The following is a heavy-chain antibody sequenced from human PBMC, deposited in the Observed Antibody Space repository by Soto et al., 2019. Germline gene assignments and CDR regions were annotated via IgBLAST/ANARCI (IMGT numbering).Heavy chain of an antibody. CDR1: GYTFTSYD. J-gene: IGHJ3*02. CDR2: MNPNSGNT. V-gene: IGHV1-8*01. Sequence: ASVKVSCKASGYTFTSYDINWVRQATGQGLEWMGWMNPNSGNTGYAQKFQGRVTMTRNTSISTAYMELSGLRSEDTAVYYCERGQKGYYDSSQGAFDIWGQGTMVTVSS. CDR3: ERGQKGYYDSSQGAFDI. D-gene: IGHD3-22*01.